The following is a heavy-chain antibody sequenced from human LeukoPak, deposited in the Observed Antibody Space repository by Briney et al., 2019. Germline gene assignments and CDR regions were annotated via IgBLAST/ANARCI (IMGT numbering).Heavy chain of an antibody. V-gene: IGHV1-8*01. CDR2: MNPNSGNT. D-gene: IGHD2-2*02. CDR3: ARGYCSSTSCYIWSLSWFDP. Sequence: GASVKVSCKASGYTFTSYDINWVRQATGQGLEWMGWMNPNSGNTGYAQKFQGRVTMTRNTSISTAYMELSSLRSEDTAVYYCARGYCSSTSCYIWSLSWFDPWGQGTLVTVSS. J-gene: IGHJ5*02. CDR1: GYTFTSYD.